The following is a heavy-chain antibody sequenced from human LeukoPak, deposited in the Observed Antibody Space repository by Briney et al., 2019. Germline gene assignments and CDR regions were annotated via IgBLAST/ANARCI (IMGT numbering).Heavy chain of an antibody. CDR2: IYYSGST. CDR1: SGSVSSGSITTYY. V-gene: IGHV4-61*01. Sequence: SETLSLTCIVSSGSVSSGSITTYYCNCIRQPPGKGLEWIGYIYYSGSTNYNPSLKSRVTISVDTSKNQFSLKLSSVTAADTAVYYCARVPGGRWYPPQEAFDIWGQGTMVTVSS. J-gene: IGHJ3*02. D-gene: IGHD4-23*01. CDR3: ARVPGGRWYPPQEAFDI.